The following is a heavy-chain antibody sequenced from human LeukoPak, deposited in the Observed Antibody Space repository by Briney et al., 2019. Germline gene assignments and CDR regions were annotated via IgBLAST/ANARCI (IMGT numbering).Heavy chain of an antibody. CDR1: GFTFTTYW. V-gene: IGHV3-74*01. D-gene: IGHD5-18*01. Sequence: GGSLRLSCAASGFTFTTYWMHWVRQAPGKGLVWVSHINSDGSITSYADSVKGRFTISRDNAKNTPYLQMNSLRAEDTAVYYCARDAVDTANAVWGQGTTVTVSS. CDR3: ARDAVDTANAV. J-gene: IGHJ6*02. CDR2: INSDGSIT.